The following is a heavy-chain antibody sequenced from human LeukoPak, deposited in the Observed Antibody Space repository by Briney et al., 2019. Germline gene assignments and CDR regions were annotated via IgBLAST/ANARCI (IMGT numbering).Heavy chain of an antibody. V-gene: IGHV3-7*01. CDR3: ARDRYCGGDCYFDY. CDR1: GFTFSSYW. Sequence: PGGSLRLSCAASGFTFSSYWMSWVRQAPGKGLEWVANIKQDGSEKYYVDSVKGRFTISRDNAKNSLYLQVNSLRAEDTAVYYCARDRYCGGDCYFDYWGQGTLVTVPS. D-gene: IGHD2-21*02. CDR2: IKQDGSEK. J-gene: IGHJ4*02.